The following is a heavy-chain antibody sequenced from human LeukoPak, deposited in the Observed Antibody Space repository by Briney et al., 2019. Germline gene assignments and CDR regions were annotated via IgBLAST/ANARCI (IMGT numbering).Heavy chain of an antibody. CDR3: AKGGAARPKIL. CDR2: ISGSGGST. J-gene: IGHJ4*02. D-gene: IGHD6-6*01. CDR1: GFTFSSSA. Sequence: AGGSLRLSCAASGFTFSSSAMNWVRQAPGKGLEWVSAISGSGGSTYYADSVKGRFTISRDNSKNTLYLQMNSLRAEDTAVYYCAKGGAARPKILWGQGTLVTVSS. V-gene: IGHV3-23*01.